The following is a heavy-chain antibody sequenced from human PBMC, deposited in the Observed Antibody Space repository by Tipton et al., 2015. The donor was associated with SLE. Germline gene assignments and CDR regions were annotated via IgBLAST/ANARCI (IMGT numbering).Heavy chain of an antibody. D-gene: IGHD2-2*01. J-gene: IGHJ6*03. Sequence: LRLSCTVSGGSISSYYWSWIRQPPGKGLEWIGYIYDIGSTNYNPSLKSRVTMSVDTSENQLSLKLTFVTAADTAVYYCARDGCSSFSCYGYYYMDVWGKGTTVTVSS. CDR1: GGSISSYY. CDR2: IYDIGST. V-gene: IGHV4-59*01. CDR3: ARDGCSSFSCYGYYYMDV.